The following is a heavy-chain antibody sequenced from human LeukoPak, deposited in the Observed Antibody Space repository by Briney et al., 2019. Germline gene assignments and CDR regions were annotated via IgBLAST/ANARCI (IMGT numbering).Heavy chain of an antibody. CDR2: ISWNSGSI. CDR3: AKDGSPWYYGSGSYPLDY. D-gene: IGHD3-10*01. CDR1: GFTLVDYA. J-gene: IGHJ4*02. Sequence: GGSLRLSCAVSGFTLVDYAMHWVRQAPGKGLEWVSGISWNSGSIGYADSVKGRFTISRDNAKNSLYLQMSSLRAEDTAVYYCAKDGSPWYYGSGSYPLDYWGQGTLVTVSS. V-gene: IGHV3-9*01.